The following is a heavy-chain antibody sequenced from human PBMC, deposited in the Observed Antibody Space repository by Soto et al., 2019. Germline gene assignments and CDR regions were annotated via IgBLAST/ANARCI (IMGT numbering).Heavy chain of an antibody. J-gene: IGHJ4*02. CDR3: ANYGSGSSGAGFDY. CDR1: GFTFSSYA. D-gene: IGHD3-10*01. CDR2: ISGSGGST. V-gene: IGHV3-23*01. Sequence: EVQLLESGGGLVQPGGSLRLSCAASGFTFSSYAMSWVRQAPGKGLEWVSAISGSGGSTYYADSVKGRFTISRDNSKNTLYRQMNSLRAEDTAVYYCANYGSGSSGAGFDYWGQGTLVTVAA.